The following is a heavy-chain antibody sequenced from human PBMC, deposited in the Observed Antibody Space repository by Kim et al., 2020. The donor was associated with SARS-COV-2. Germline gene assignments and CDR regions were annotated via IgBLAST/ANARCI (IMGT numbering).Heavy chain of an antibody. Sequence: GGSLRLSCAASGFTFTDYRMNWVRQPPGKGLEWVPSINGSSSCIYYVDSVKGRFTISRDNAKNSLFLQMNTLRAEDTAVYYCVRDFYYFGRWTPVNNW. CDR1: GFTFTDYR. D-gene: IGHD3-3*01. V-gene: IGHV3-21*01. CDR2: INGSSSCI. CDR3: VRDFYYFGRWTPVNNW. J-gene: IGHJ5*01.